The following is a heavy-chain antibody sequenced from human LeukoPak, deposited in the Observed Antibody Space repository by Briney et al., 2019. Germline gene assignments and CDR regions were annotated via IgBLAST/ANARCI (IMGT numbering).Heavy chain of an antibody. D-gene: IGHD6-19*01. CDR2: IYYSGST. CDR3: AIDSSGWYPDDS. Sequence: SETLSLTCTVSGGSISSYYWGWIRQPPGKGLEWIGSIYYSGSTYYNPSLKSRVTISVDTSKNQFSLKLSSVTAADTAVYYCAIDSSGWYPDDSWGQGTLVTVSS. V-gene: IGHV4-39*01. CDR1: GGSISSYY. J-gene: IGHJ4*02.